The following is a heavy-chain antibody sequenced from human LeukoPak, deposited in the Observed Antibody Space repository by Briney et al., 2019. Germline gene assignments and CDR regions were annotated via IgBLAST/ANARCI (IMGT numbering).Heavy chain of an antibody. CDR3: AREGYSYGYGQNRGAFDY. CDR1: GGSISSYY. V-gene: IGHV4-59*01. Sequence: SETLSLTCTVSGGSISSYYWSWIRQPPGKGLEWIGYIYYSGSTNYNPSLKGRVTISVDTSKNQFSLKLSSVTAADTAVYYCAREGYSYGYGQNRGAFDYWGQGTLVTVSS. D-gene: IGHD5-18*01. CDR2: IYYSGST. J-gene: IGHJ4*02.